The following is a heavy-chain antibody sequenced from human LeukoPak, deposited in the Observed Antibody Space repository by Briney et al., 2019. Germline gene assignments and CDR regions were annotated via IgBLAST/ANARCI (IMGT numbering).Heavy chain of an antibody. Sequence: GGSLRLSCAVSGFSFSSYWMSWVRQAPGKGLEWVANIKHDGSEKYYVDSVKGRFTISRDNTKKSLYLQMNSLGAEDTAVYYCARAAWDSSSWYVGYFDYWGQGTLVTVSS. D-gene: IGHD6-13*01. CDR2: IKHDGSEK. CDR1: GFSFSSYW. CDR3: ARAAWDSSSWYVGYFDY. V-gene: IGHV3-7*03. J-gene: IGHJ4*02.